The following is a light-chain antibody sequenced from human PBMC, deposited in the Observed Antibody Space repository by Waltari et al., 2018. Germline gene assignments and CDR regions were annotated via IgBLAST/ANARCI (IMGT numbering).Light chain of an antibody. CDR3: CSQSSYNGVS. CDR1: SSDVGGDDS. V-gene: IGLV2-14*03. CDR2: DVN. J-gene: IGLJ2*01. Sequence: QSALSQPASVSGSPGQSITISCTGSSSDVGGDDSVSWYQDHPGQAPKVIIYDVNNRPSGVSDRFSGSKSGKTASLTISGLQAEDEANYYCCSQSSYNGVSFGGGTKLTVL.